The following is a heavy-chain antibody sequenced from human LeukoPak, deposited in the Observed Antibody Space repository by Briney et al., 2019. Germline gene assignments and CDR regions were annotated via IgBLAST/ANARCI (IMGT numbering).Heavy chain of an antibody. CDR2: TYYRSKWYN. V-gene: IGHV6-1*01. CDR1: GDSVSTNGVA. Sequence: SQTLSLTCGISGDSVSTNGVAWNWIRQSPSRGLEWLGRTYYRSKWYNDYAVSVKSRITINPDTSRNQFSLQLNSVTPEDTAVYYCARGRSSAFDTWGQGTVVTVCS. J-gene: IGHJ3*02. CDR3: ARGRSSAFDT.